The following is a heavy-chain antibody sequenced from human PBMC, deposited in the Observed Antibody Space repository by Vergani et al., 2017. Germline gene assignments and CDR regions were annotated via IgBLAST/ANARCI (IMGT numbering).Heavy chain of an antibody. CDR2: IWNDGSNK. CDR1: GFTFNKYA. J-gene: IGHJ1*01. Sequence: VQLVESGGGLVQPGGSLRLSCAASGFTFNKYAMSWIRHLPGKGLEWVAVIWNDGSNKYYADSVKGRFTISRDNSKNTLYLQMNSLRAEDTAVYYCAGEEGGWKVAAEYFQHWGQGTLVTVSS. V-gene: IGHV3-33*08. D-gene: IGHD6-19*01. CDR3: AGEEGGWKVAAEYFQH.